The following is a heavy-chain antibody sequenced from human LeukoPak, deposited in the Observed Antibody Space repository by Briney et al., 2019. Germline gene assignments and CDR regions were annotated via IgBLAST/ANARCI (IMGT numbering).Heavy chain of an antibody. D-gene: IGHD2-8*01. CDR2: AHYSGNA. CDR3: SRENGAFSPFGY. Sequence: SETLSLTCTVSGGSINTYYWSWIRQPPGKGLEWIGYAHYSGNANYNPSLKGRVTMALDKSKNHLSLNLTSVTAADTAVYYCSRENGAFSPFGYWGQGTLVTVPS. CDR1: GGSINTYY. V-gene: IGHV4-59*12. J-gene: IGHJ4*02.